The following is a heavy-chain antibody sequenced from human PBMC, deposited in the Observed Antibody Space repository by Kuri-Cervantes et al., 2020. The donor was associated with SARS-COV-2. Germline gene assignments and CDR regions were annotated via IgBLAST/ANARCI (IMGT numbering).Heavy chain of an antibody. D-gene: IGHD5-24*01. CDR2: ISGSGVGT. J-gene: IGHJ4*01. Sequence: LSLTCAASGFTFSSFAMSWVRQAPGKGLEWVSSISGSGVGTYYADSVKGRFTISRDNSKNMVFLQMNNLRVDDTAVYYCARGMAGTPRYFDCWGRGTLVTVSS. CDR1: GFTFSSFA. CDR3: ARGMAGTPRYFDC. V-gene: IGHV3-23*01.